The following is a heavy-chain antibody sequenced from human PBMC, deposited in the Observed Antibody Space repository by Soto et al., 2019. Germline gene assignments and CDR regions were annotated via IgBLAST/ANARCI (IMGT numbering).Heavy chain of an antibody. CDR2: ISSSRSYI. CDR3: ARWIYGDYAFDI. CDR1: GFTFSSYS. V-gene: IGHV3-21*01. D-gene: IGHD4-17*01. Sequence: GGSLRLSCAASGFTFSSYSMNWVRQAPGKGLEWVSSISSSRSYIYYADSVKGRFTISRDNAKNSLYLQMNSLRAEDTAVYYCARWIYGDYAFDIWGQGTMVTVSS. J-gene: IGHJ3*02.